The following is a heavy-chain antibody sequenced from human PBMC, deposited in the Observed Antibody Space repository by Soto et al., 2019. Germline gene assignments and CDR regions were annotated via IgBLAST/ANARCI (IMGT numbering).Heavy chain of an antibody. CDR3: VRQGIGVLHGLVDV. J-gene: IGHJ6*02. CDR1: GDSISSYN. D-gene: IGHD3-10*01. V-gene: IGHV4-59*08. CDR2: FRSGGGT. Sequence: QVQLQESGPGLVKPSETLSLTCTVSGDSISSYNLAWIRQPPGKGLEWIGYFRSGGGTSYNPSLTSRGAISADTSMKQFSLGLSSVTAADTAVYYCVRQGIGVLHGLVDVWGQGTTVTVSS.